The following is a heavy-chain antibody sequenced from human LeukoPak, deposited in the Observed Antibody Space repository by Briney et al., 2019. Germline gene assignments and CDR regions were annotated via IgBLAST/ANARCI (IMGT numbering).Heavy chain of an antibody. V-gene: IGHV4-59*11. J-gene: IGHJ3*02. CDR2: IFYVGST. CDR1: GDSIGSHY. CDR3: ARDYYDSRGEAFDI. D-gene: IGHD3-22*01. Sequence: SETLSLTCTVSGDSIGSHYWSWIRQPPGKGLEWIGYIFYVGSTNYNPSLKSRVTISVDTSKNQFSPKLNSVTAADTAVYYCARDYYDSRGEAFDIWGQGTMVTVSS.